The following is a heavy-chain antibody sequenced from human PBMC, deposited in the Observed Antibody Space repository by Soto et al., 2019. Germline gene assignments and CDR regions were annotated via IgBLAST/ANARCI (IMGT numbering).Heavy chain of an antibody. Sequence: SETLSLTCTFSVDSVSNNFWTCSRHPPGKGLEWIGYIYFSGSANYNPSLERRVTMSVDSSKNQFSMTLSSVTAADTAMYYCARARKNDFWEYWGQGALVIVS. D-gene: IGHD1-26*01. CDR3: ARARKNDFWEY. CDR2: IYFSGSA. V-gene: IGHV4-59*02. J-gene: IGHJ4*02. CDR1: VDSVSNNF.